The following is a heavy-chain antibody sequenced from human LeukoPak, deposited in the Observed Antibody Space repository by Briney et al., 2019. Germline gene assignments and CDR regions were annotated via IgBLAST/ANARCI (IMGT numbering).Heavy chain of an antibody. V-gene: IGHV3-11*01. CDR2: ISSSGSTI. J-gene: IGHJ4*02. D-gene: IGHD5-18*01. Sequence: GGSLRLSCAASGFTFSDYYMSWIRQAPGKGLKWVSYISSSGSTIYYADSVKGRFTISRDNAKNSLYLQMNSLRAEDTAVYYCARATAMVSEGFDYWGQGTLVTVSS. CDR1: GFTFSDYY. CDR3: ARATAMVSEGFDY.